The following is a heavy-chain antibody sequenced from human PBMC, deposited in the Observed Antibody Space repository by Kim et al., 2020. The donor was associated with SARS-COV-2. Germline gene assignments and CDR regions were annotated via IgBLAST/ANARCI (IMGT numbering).Heavy chain of an antibody. Sequence: KGRFTISRDNTKNTLYLQMTSLRAEDTAVYYCARDGATDYYDSSGYYPDYWGQGTLVTVSS. J-gene: IGHJ4*02. V-gene: IGHV3-30*07. CDR3: ARDGATDYYDSSGYYPDY. D-gene: IGHD3-22*01.